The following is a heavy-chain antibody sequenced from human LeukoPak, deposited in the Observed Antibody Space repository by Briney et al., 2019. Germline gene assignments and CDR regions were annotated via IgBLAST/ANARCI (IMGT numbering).Heavy chain of an antibody. CDR2: ISDSGGTT. CDR3: ARGTLPRYNFDY. Sequence: PGGSLRLSCAASGFTFSNYAMSWVRQAPGKGLEWVSVISDSGGTTYNADAVKGRFTISRDNSKNTLYLQMNSLRAEDTAVYYCARGTLPRYNFDYWGQGTLVTVSS. V-gene: IGHV3-23*01. CDR1: GFTFSNYA. J-gene: IGHJ4*02. D-gene: IGHD5-18*01.